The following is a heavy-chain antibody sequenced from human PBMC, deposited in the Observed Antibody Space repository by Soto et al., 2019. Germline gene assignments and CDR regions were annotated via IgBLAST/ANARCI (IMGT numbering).Heavy chain of an antibody. D-gene: IGHD3-10*01. CDR1: GYTFTGYY. Sequence: ASVKVSCKASGYTFTGYYMHWVRQALGQGLEWMGWINPNSGGTNYAQKFQGWVTMTRDTSISTAYMELSRLRSDDTAVYYCARGTDGITMEGPGMDVWGQGTTVTVSS. J-gene: IGHJ6*02. V-gene: IGHV1-2*04. CDR3: ARGTDGITMEGPGMDV. CDR2: INPNSGGT.